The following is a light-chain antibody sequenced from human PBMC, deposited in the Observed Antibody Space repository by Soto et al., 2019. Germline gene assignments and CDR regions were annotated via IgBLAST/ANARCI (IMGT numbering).Light chain of an antibody. CDR3: QQYNNWPPWT. Sequence: EMVMTQSPSTLSLSPGEGATLSCRASQSVSSNLAWYQQKPGQAPRLLIYGASTRATGIPARFSGSGSGTEFTLTISSLQSEDFAVYYCQQYNNWPPWTFGQGTKVDIK. J-gene: IGKJ1*01. V-gene: IGKV3-15*01. CDR2: GAS. CDR1: QSVSSN.